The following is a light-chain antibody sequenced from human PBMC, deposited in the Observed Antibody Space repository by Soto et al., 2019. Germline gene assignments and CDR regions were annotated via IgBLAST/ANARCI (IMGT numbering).Light chain of an antibody. CDR2: GAS. Sequence: VMTQSPATLSLSPGERATLSCRASQSVSSSYLAWYQQKPGQAPRLLIYGASIRATGIPDRFSGSGSGTDFTLTISRLEPEDFALYFCQQYHSSPLTFGQGTKVDIK. CDR3: QQYHSSPLT. CDR1: QSVSSSY. V-gene: IGKV3-20*01. J-gene: IGKJ1*01.